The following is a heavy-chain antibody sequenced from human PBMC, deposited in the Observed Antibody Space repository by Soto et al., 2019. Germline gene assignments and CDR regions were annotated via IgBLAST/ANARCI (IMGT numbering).Heavy chain of an antibody. CDR1: GFTFSNAW. J-gene: IGHJ5*02. D-gene: IGHD3-3*01. CDR3: TTETRGITIFGVVIS. V-gene: IGHV3-15*07. Sequence: EVQLVESGGGLVKPGGSLRLSCAASGFTFSNAWMNWVRQAPGKGLEWVGRIKSKTDGGTTDYAAPVKGRFTISRDHSKNTLYLQMNSLKTEDTAVYYCTTETRGITIFGVVISWGQGTLVTVSS. CDR2: IKSKTDGGTT.